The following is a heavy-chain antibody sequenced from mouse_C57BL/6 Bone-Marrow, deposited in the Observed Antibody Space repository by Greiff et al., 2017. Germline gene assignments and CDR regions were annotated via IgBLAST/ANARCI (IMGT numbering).Heavy chain of an antibody. CDR2: IYPSDSET. V-gene: IGHV1-61*01. Sequence: QVQLQQPGAELVRPGSSVKLSCKASGYTFTSYWMDWVKQRPGQGLEWIGNIYPSDSETPYNQKFKDKATLTVDKSSSTAYMQLSSLTSEDSAVYYCARSLLYSSEGWFAYWGQGTLVTVSA. D-gene: IGHD2-12*01. CDR3: ARSLLYSSEGWFAY. CDR1: GYTFTSYW. J-gene: IGHJ3*01.